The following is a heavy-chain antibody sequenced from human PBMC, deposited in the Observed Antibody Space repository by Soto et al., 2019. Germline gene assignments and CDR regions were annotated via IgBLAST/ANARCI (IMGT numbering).Heavy chain of an antibody. D-gene: IGHD3-16*01. CDR1: GYTFFTYD. Sequence: QVHLVQSGVEVKTPGASVKVSCQASGYTFFTYDISWVRQAPGQGLEWMGWISTYSGDTKYAQKFQGRVTMTTDTSTTTAYLELRSLISDDTAVDYCASHYGPPTSENWFDPWGQGTLVTVSS. CDR2: ISTYSGDT. J-gene: IGHJ5*02. CDR3: ASHYGPPTSENWFDP. V-gene: IGHV1-18*01.